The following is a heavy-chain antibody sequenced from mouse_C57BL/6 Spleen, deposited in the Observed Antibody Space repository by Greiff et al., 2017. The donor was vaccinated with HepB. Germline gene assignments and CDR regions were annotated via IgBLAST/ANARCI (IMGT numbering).Heavy chain of an antibody. CDR2: IWSGGST. D-gene: IGHD1-1*01. Sequence: VQLKQSGPGLVQPSQSLSITCTVSGFSLTSYGVHWVRQSPGKGLEWLGVIWSGGSTDYNAAFISRLSISKDNSKSQVFFKMNSLQADDTAIYYCASVITTVDAMDYWGQGTSVTVSS. CDR3: ASVITTVDAMDY. CDR1: GFSLTSYG. V-gene: IGHV2-2*01. J-gene: IGHJ4*01.